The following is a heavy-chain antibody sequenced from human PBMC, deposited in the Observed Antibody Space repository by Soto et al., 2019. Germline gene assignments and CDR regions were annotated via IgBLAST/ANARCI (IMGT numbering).Heavy chain of an antibody. J-gene: IGHJ3*02. Sequence: ASVKVSCKASGGTFSSYTISWVRQAPGQGLEWMGRIIPILGIANYAQKFQGRVTITADKSTSTAYMELSSLRSEDTAVYYCARPSLIAARPWFANGLDAFDIWGQGTMVTVSS. CDR3: ARPSLIAARPWFANGLDAFDI. CDR2: IIPILGIA. D-gene: IGHD6-6*01. V-gene: IGHV1-69*02. CDR1: GGTFSSYT.